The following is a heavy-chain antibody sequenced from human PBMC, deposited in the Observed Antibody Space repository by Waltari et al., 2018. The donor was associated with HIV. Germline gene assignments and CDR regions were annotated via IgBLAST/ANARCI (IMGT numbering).Heavy chain of an antibody. D-gene: IGHD3-10*01. CDR1: GFTLNSVW. J-gene: IGHJ4*02. CDR3: TSEEDYGSGSHFDY. V-gene: IGHV3-15*01. CDR2: IKTKGDGGAT. Sequence: EVQLVESGGDLLKPGGCLRLSCAASGFTLNSVWMSWVRQAPGKGLEGVGRIKTKGDGGATDYAAAVKGRFTISRDDSKNTVYLQMNSLKIEDTAVYYCTSEEDYGSGSHFDYWGQGTLVTVSS.